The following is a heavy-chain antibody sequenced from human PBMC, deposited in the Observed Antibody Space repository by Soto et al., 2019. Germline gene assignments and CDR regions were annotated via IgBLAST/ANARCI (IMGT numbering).Heavy chain of an antibody. CDR2: IIPMFGTP. D-gene: IGHD1-26*01. J-gene: IGHJ4*02. Sequence: QVQLVQSGAEVKKPGSSVKVSCKPTGDAFTNYIFDWVRQAPGQGLEWMGGIIPMFGTPKYAQTFQDRVTISADVSTGTAYMELTSLSFDDTAVYYCARGRDQPPVGLYFDSWGEGTQVTVAS. V-gene: IGHV1-69*01. CDR1: GDAFTNYI. CDR3: ARGRDQPPVGLYFDS.